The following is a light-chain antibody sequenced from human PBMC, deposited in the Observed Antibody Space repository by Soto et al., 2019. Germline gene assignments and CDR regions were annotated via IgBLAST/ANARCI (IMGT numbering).Light chain of an antibody. CDR2: RGS. CDR3: MRGLQST. V-gene: IGKV2-28*01. CDR1: HSLLHSNGNNY. J-gene: IGKJ5*01. Sequence: DIVMTQSPLSLPVTPGEPASISCRSIHSLLHSNGNNYLDWFLQKPGQSPQLLIYRGSIRASGVPERFSGSGSGTDFTLRITRVEAEDVGIYYCMRGLQSTFGQGTRLEIK.